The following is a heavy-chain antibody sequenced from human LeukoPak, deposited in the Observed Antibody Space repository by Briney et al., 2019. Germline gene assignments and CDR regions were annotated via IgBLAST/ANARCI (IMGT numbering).Heavy chain of an antibody. Sequence: GGSLRLSCEASGFTFTTYSMTWVRQAPGKGLEWVSIISSGSSAIFSADALKGRFTISRDDAKNLLYLDMNSLRADDTALYSCARQEARNYYYEGLDYWGQGTLVTVSS. D-gene: IGHD3-22*01. V-gene: IGHV3-21*01. CDR1: GFTFTTYS. CDR2: ISSGSSAI. J-gene: IGHJ4*02. CDR3: ARQEARNYYYEGLDY.